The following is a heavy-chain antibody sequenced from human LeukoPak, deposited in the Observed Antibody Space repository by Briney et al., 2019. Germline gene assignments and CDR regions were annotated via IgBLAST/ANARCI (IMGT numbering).Heavy chain of an antibody. Sequence: PGGSLRLSCAASGLTVSSNHMSSVRQAPGKGLEWVSLIKSDGTTEYADSVKGRFTISRDNSKNTLFLQMNSLRVEDTAVYYCARLRRGYWGRGTPVTVSS. V-gene: IGHV3-53*01. CDR2: IKSDGTT. CDR1: GLTVSSNH. J-gene: IGHJ4*02. CDR3: ARLRRGY.